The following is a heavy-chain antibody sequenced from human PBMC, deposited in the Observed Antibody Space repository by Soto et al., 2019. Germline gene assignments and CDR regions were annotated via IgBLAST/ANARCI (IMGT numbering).Heavy chain of an antibody. CDR2: MSYSGYT. V-gene: IGHV4-59*08. D-gene: IGHD3-10*01. Sequence: QVQLQESGPGLVKPSETLSLTCTVSGGSISSISNHYCSWIRLPPGKGLEWMGYMSYSGYTSYNPSLKSRVIISVDTSKNQFSLNLTSVTAAVTAVYYCATQGFGVLHGLVDVWGQGTTVTVSS. CDR3: ATQGFGVLHGLVDV. CDR1: GGSISSISNHY. J-gene: IGHJ6*02.